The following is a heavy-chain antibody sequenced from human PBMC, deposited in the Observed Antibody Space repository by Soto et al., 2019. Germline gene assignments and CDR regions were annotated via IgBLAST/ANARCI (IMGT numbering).Heavy chain of an antibody. V-gene: IGHV3-7*01. Sequence: XXSLTLSCAACGFTFSECWMRWVPQAPGKGLEWVASIKKDGSEIYYVDSVKGRFTISRDDAKNSLYLQMNSLRAEDTALYFCARDVSSRLAENYYFDFWGQGALVTVSS. CDR3: ARDVSSRLAENYYFDF. CDR1: GFTFSECW. CDR2: IKKDGSEI. J-gene: IGHJ4*02. D-gene: IGHD1-7*01.